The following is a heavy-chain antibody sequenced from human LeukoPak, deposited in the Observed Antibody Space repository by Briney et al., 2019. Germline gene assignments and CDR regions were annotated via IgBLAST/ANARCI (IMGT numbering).Heavy chain of an antibody. CDR1: GGSISSSDYY. D-gene: IGHD5-18*01. CDR3: ARDLCGYSYGCFDY. CDR2: IYYGGST. J-gene: IGHJ4*02. Sequence: SETLSLTCTVSGGSISSSDYYWGWIRQPPGKGLEWIGSIYYGGSTYYNPSLKSRVTISVDTSMNQFSLKLSFVTTADTAVYYCARDLCGYSYGCFDYWGQGTLVTVSS. V-gene: IGHV4-39*02.